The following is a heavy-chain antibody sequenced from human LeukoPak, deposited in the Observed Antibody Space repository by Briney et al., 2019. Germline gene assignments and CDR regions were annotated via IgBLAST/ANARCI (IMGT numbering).Heavy chain of an antibody. CDR1: GFTFGDYA. CDR3: TRENTIFGVGPFDY. D-gene: IGHD3-3*01. J-gene: IGHJ4*02. Sequence: GGSLRLSCTASGFTFGDYAMSWFRQAPGKGLEWVGFIRSKAYGGTTEYAASVKGRFTISRDDSKSIAYLQMNSLKTEDTAAYYCTRENTIFGVGPFDYWGQGTLVTVSS. CDR2: IRSKAYGGTT. V-gene: IGHV3-49*03.